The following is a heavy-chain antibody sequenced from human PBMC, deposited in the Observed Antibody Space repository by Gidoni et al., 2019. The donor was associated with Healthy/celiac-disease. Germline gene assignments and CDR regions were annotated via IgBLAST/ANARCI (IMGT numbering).Heavy chain of an antibody. CDR1: GLTFRSSG. CDR2: ISYDGSNK. CDR3: ASYYDSSGYYGAPLFDY. V-gene: IGHV3-30*03. D-gene: IGHD3-22*01. Sequence: QVQLVESGAGVVQPGRSLRLSCAASGLTFRSSGMHWVRQAPGKGLEWVAVISYDGSNKYYADSVQGRFTISRDNTKNTLYLQMNSLRAEDTAVYYCASYYDSSGYYGAPLFDYWGQGTLVTVSS. J-gene: IGHJ4*02.